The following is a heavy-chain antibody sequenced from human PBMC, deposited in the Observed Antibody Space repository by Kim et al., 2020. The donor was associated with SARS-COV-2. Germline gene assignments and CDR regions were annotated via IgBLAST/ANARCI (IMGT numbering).Heavy chain of an antibody. CDR3: ARMGRGVHPYYYYGMDV. Sequence: SETLSLTCTVYGGSISSYYWSWIRQPPGKGLEWIGYIYYSGSTNYNPSLKSRVTISVDTSKNQFSLKLSSVTAADTAVYYCARMGRGVHPYYYYGMDVGGQGTTVTVSS. CDR2: IYYSGST. CDR1: GGSISSYY. D-gene: IGHD3-10*01. J-gene: IGHJ6*02. V-gene: IGHV4-59*01.